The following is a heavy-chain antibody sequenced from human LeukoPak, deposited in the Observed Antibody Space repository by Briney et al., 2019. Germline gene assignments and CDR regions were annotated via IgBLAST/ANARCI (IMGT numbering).Heavy chain of an antibody. CDR1: GFTFSTYA. Sequence: VGSLRLSCAASGFTFSTYAMHWVRQAPGKGLEYVSAISSNGGSTFYTSSVKGRFTISRDNSKNTLYLQMGSLRAEDMAVYYCARAEMGTLFYWGQGTLVTVSS. CDR3: ARAEMGTLFY. D-gene: IGHD5-24*01. V-gene: IGHV3-64*01. J-gene: IGHJ4*02. CDR2: ISSNGGST.